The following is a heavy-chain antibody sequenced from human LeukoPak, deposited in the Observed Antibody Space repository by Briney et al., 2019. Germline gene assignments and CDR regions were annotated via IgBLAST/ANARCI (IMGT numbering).Heavy chain of an antibody. CDR3: AREVGRGFDY. Sequence: ASVKVSCKASGYTFTSYVIHWVRQAPGQRLEWMGWISAYNSNTHYAQKLQGRVTMTTDTSTSTAYMEVRSLRSDDTAVYYCAREVGRGFDYWGQGTLVTVSS. D-gene: IGHD1-26*01. J-gene: IGHJ4*02. CDR2: ISAYNSNT. V-gene: IGHV1-18*01. CDR1: GYTFTSYV.